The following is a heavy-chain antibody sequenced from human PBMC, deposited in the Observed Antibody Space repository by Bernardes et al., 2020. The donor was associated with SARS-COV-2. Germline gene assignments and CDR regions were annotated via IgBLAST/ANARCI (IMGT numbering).Heavy chain of an antibody. V-gene: IGHV3-48*03. CDR1: GFIFSSYE. CDR2: ISSSGSTI. D-gene: IGHD6-19*01. J-gene: IGHJ4*02. Sequence: GGSLRLSCAAFGFIFSSYEVNWVRQAPGKGLEWVSYISSSGSTIYYADSVKGRFTISRDNAKNSLYLQMNSLRAEDTAVYYCARQGIGVAVAGVWGQGTLVTVSS. CDR3: ARQGIGVAVAGV.